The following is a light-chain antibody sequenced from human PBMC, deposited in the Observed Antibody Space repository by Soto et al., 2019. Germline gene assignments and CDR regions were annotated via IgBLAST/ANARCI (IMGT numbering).Light chain of an antibody. J-gene: IGKJ1*01. V-gene: IGKV3-15*01. Sequence: EIVMTQSPATLSVSPGERATPSCRASQSVSSNLAWYQQKPGQAPRLLIYGASTRATSIPARFSGSGSGTEFTLTISSLQSEDFAVYYCQQYNNWPRTFGQGTKVDIK. CDR2: GAS. CDR1: QSVSSN. CDR3: QQYNNWPRT.